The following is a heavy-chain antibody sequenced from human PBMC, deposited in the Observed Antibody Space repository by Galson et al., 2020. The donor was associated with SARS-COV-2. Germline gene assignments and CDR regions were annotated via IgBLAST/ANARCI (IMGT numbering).Heavy chain of an antibody. V-gene: IGHV3-11*04. J-gene: IGHJ6*04. CDR3: AREALYGSGSGMDV. CDR1: GFTFSDYY. CDR2: ISSGGSTT. Sequence: GGSLRLSCAASGFTFSDYYINWIRQAPGKGLEWISYISSGGSTTYHVDSVKGRFTISRDNAKNSLYLQMNSLRAEDTAVYYCAREALYGSGSGMDVWGRGTTVTISS. D-gene: IGHD3-10*01.